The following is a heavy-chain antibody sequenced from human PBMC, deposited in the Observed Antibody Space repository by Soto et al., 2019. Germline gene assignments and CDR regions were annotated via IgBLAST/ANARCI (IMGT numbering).Heavy chain of an antibody. CDR2: IIPIFGTA. CDR3: ARGGPDIVATINFKFAFDY. V-gene: IGHV1-69*13. D-gene: IGHD5-12*01. Sequence: SVKVSCKASGGTFSSYAISWVRQATGQGLEWMGGIIPIFGTANYAQKFQGRVTITADESTSTAYMELSSLRSEDTAVYYCARGGPDIVATINFKFAFDYWGQGTLVTVSS. J-gene: IGHJ4*02. CDR1: GGTFSSYA.